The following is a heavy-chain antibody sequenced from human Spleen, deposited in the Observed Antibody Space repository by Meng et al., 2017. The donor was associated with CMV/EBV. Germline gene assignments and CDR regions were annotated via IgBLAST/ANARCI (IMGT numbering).Heavy chain of an antibody. CDR3: ARVQESDSAYFDL. Sequence: KAAGGSFSRYASSWGRQATGQEIEWMGGIITIFGTANYAQKYQGRVTITTDESTSTAYMELSSLRSEDTAVYYCARVQESDSAYFDLWGRGTLVTVSS. CDR2: IITIFGTA. CDR1: GGSFSRYA. V-gene: IGHV1-69*05. D-gene: IGHD2-21*01. J-gene: IGHJ2*01.